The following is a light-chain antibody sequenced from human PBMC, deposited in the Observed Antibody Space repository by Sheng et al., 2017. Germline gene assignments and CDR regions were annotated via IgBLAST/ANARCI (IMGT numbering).Light chain of an antibody. CDR3: QKYNSAPRT. V-gene: IGKV1-9*01. CDR1: QGISSY. Sequence: QLTQSPSSLSASVGDRVTITCRASQGISSYLAWYQQKPGKAPKVLIYAASTLQSGVPSRFSGSGSGTDFTLTISSLQPEDSATYYCQKYNSAPRTFGQGTKVEIK. J-gene: IGKJ1*01. CDR2: AAS.